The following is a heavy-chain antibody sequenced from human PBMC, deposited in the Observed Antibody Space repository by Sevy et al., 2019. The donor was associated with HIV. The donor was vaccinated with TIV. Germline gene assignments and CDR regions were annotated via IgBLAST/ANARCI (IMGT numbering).Heavy chain of an antibody. D-gene: IGHD2-8*01. CDR1: GFTFGDYC. V-gene: IGHV3-23*01. J-gene: IGHJ4*02. CDR3: AREGCTRPHDY. CDR2: LSFGCGKI. Sequence: GGSLRLSCTASGFTFGDYCMSWVRQAPGKGLEWVATLSFGCGKINYADSVKGRFTISRDNSKNSFYLQMDNLRVEDTALYYCAREGCTRPHDYWGQGTRVTVSS.